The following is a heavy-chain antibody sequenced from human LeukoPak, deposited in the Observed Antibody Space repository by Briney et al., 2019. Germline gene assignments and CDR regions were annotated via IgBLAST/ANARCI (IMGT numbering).Heavy chain of an antibody. CDR3: ARGWQLVEGRDAFDI. Sequence: GASVKVSCKASGYTFTSYYMHWVRQAPGQGLEWMGIINPSGGSTRDAQKFQGRVTMTRDTSTSTVYMELSSLRSEDTAVYYCARGWQLVEGRDAFDIWGQGTMVTVSS. CDR1: GYTFTSYY. J-gene: IGHJ3*02. V-gene: IGHV1-46*01. CDR2: INPSGGST. D-gene: IGHD6-13*01.